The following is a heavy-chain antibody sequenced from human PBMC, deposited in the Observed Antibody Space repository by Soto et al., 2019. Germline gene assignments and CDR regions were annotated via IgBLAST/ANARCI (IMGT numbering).Heavy chain of an antibody. CDR3: ARVRYYDRNFDY. J-gene: IGHJ4*02. D-gene: IGHD3-16*01. CDR1: GFIFTNYW. V-gene: IGHV3-7*05. Sequence: EVQVVDSGGGLVQPGGSLRLSCAASGFIFTNYWMTWVRQAPGKGLEWVAIIKYEGNEKYYVDPVKGRFSISRDNAKNSVYLKMNSLRAEDTAVYYCARVRYYDRNFDYWGQGTLVTVSS. CDR2: IKYEGNEK.